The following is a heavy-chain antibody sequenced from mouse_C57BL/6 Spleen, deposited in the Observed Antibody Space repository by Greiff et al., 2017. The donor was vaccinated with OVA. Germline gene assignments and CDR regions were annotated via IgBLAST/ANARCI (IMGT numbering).Heavy chain of an antibody. CDR3: TRGAYDYDVSWFAY. J-gene: IGHJ3*01. CDR2: IYPGNSDT. Sequence: EVQLQQSGTVLARPGASVKMSCKTSGYTFTSYWMHWVKQRPGQGLEWIGAIYPGNSDTSYNQKFKGKAKLTAVTSASTAYMELSSLTNEDSAVYYCTRGAYDYDVSWFAYWGQGTLVTVSA. V-gene: IGHV1-5*01. D-gene: IGHD2-4*01. CDR1: GYTFTSYW.